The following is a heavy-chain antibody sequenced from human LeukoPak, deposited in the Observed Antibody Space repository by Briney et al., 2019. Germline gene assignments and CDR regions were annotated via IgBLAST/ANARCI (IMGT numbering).Heavy chain of an antibody. D-gene: IGHD2-2*01. CDR3: ARAGSNIVVVPNWFDP. J-gene: IGHJ5*02. CDR1: GFTFSSYN. CDR2: ISSSSTTI. Sequence: GGSLRLSCAASGFTFSSYNMNWVRQAPGKGPEWVSYISSSSTTIDYADSVKGRFTISRDNAKNSLYLQMNSLRAEDTAVYYCARAGSNIVVVPNWFDPWGQGTLVTVSS. V-gene: IGHV3-48*01.